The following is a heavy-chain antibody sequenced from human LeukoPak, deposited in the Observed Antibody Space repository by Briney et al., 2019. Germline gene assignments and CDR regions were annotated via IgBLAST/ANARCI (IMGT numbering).Heavy chain of an antibody. J-gene: IGHJ6*02. V-gene: IGHV3-23*01. CDR2: ISGSGGST. CDR1: GFTFSSYA. Sequence: GGSLRLSCAASGFTFSSYAMSWVRQAPGKGLEWVSAISGSGGSTYYADSVKGRFTISRDNSKNTLYLQMNSLRAEDTAVYYCARDRTRGYYYYGMDVWGQGTTVTVSS. CDR3: ARDRTRGYYYYGMDV.